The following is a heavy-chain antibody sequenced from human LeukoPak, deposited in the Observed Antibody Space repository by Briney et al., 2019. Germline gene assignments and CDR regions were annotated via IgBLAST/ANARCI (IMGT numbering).Heavy chain of an antibody. CDR1: GFTFNSYS. CDR2: ISSSSSTI. D-gene: IGHD1-26*01. CDR3: ARDPRIVGAKRTFGY. J-gene: IGHJ4*02. V-gene: IGHV3-48*01. Sequence: GGSLRLSCAASGFTFNSYSMNWVRQAPGKGLEWVSYISSSSSTIYYADSVKGRFTISRDNAKNSLYLQMNSLRAEDTAVYYCARDPRIVGAKRTFGYWGQGTLVTVSS.